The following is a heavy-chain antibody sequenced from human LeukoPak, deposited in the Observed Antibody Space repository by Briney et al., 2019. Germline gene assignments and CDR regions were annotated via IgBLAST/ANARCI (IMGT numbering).Heavy chain of an antibody. Sequence: PGGSLRLSCAASGFIFSTYGMHWVRQAPGKGLVWVSRSKNDGRSTSYADSVKGRFTISRDNAKNTLDLQMNSLRAEDTAVYYCARRSSGSPPYYFDYWGQGTLVTVSS. V-gene: IGHV3-74*01. CDR3: ARRSSGSPPYYFDY. D-gene: IGHD1-26*01. CDR1: GFIFSTYG. CDR2: SKNDGRST. J-gene: IGHJ4*02.